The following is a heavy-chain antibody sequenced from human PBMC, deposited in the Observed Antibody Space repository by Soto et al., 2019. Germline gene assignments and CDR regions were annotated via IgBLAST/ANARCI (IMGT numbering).Heavy chain of an antibody. CDR2: ISSSSSYI. CDR3: ARDLTTVVTPDDY. Sequence: GGSLRLSCAASGFTFSSYSMNWVRQAPGNGLEWVSSISSSSSYIYYADSVKGRFTISRDNAKNSLYLQMNSLRAEDTAVYYCARDLTTVVTPDDYWGQGTLVTVSS. D-gene: IGHD4-17*01. CDR1: GFTFSSYS. J-gene: IGHJ4*02. V-gene: IGHV3-21*01.